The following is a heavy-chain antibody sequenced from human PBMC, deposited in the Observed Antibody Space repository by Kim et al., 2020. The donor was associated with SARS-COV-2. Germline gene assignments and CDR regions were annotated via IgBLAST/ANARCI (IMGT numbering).Heavy chain of an antibody. V-gene: IGHV1-2*02. CDR3: ARVGPAYTDPFAP. Sequence: ASVKVSCKASGYTFTGYYMHWVRQAPGQRLEWMGWINPLSGGTHYTQKFQGRVTMTRDTSISTAYMELSRLTSDDTAVYYCARVGPAYTDPFAPWGQGT. CDR2: INPLSGGT. CDR1: GYTFTGYY. J-gene: IGHJ5*02. D-gene: IGHD4-4*01.